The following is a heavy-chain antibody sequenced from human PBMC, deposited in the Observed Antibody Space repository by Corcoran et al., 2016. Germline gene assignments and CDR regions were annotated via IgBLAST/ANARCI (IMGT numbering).Heavy chain of an antibody. Sequence: QVQLVQSGAEVKKPGASVKVSCKASGYTFTSYYMHWVRQAPGQGLEWMGIINPSGGSTSNAQKFQGRVTMTRDTSTSTVYMELSSLRSEDTAVYYWSRDASKYYYDSSGFFDYWGQGTLVTVSS. V-gene: IGHV1-46*01. CDR1: GYTFTSYY. J-gene: IGHJ4*02. D-gene: IGHD3-22*01. CDR2: INPSGGST. CDR3: SRDASKYYYDSSGFFDY.